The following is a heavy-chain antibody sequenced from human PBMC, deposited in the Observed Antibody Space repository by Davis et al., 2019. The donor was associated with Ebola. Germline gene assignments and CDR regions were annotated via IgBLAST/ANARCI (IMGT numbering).Heavy chain of an antibody. D-gene: IGHD2-15*01. Sequence: SVTVSCKASGCTFSSYAISWVRQAPAQGLEWLGVIIPIFGTANYAQKFQGRVTLTTDESTSTAYMELSSLRSEDTAVYYCARGGGVVVAASFDLWGRGTLVTVSS. CDR3: ARGGGVVVAASFDL. V-gene: IGHV1-69*05. J-gene: IGHJ2*01. CDR1: GCTFSSYA. CDR2: IIPIFGTA.